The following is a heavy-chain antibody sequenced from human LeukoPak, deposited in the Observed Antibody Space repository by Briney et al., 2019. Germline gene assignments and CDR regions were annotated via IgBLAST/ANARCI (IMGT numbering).Heavy chain of an antibody. CDR2: INHSGST. D-gene: IGHD3-10*01. CDR1: GGSFSGYY. V-gene: IGHV4-34*01. Sequence: SETLSLTCAVYGGSFSGYYWSWIRQPPGKGLEWIGEINHSGSTNYNPSLKSRVTISVDTSKNQFSLKLSSVTAADTAVYYCARVRGYYGSGSYLDYWGQGTLVTVSS. CDR3: ARVRGYYGSGSYLDY. J-gene: IGHJ4*02.